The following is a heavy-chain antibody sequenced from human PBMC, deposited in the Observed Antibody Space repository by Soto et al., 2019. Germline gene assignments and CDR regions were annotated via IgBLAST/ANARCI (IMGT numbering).Heavy chain of an antibody. Sequence: QVQLVQSGAEVKKPGSSVKVSCKASGGTFSSYAMSWVRQAPGQGLEWMGGIMPIFGTANNAQKFQGRVTITADDSTSTAYMELSSLRSEDTAVDYCGLCSSPEGDYYYYGMDVWGQGTTVTVSS. CDR2: IMPIFGTA. V-gene: IGHV1-69*01. CDR3: GLCSSPEGDYYYYGMDV. CDR1: GGTFSSYA. J-gene: IGHJ6*02. D-gene: IGHD6-6*01.